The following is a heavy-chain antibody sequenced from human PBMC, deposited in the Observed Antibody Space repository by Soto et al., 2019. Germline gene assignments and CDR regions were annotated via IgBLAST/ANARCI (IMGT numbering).Heavy chain of an antibody. CDR2: IVVGSGNT. CDR1: GFTFTSSA. Sequence: SVKVSCKASGFTFTSSAVQWVRQARGQRLEWIGWIVVGSGNTNYAQKFQERVTITRDMSTSTAYMGLSSLRSEDTAVYYCAAIPGTSGSYLNFDYWGQGTLVTVSS. J-gene: IGHJ4*02. V-gene: IGHV1-58*01. D-gene: IGHD1-26*01. CDR3: AAIPGTSGSYLNFDY.